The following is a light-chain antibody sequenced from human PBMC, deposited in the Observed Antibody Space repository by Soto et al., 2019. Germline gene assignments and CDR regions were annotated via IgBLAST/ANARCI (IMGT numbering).Light chain of an antibody. V-gene: IGKV3-15*01. CDR1: QSVSSN. J-gene: IGKJ1*01. CDR3: QQYKNWSRWT. CDR2: GAS. Sequence: EIVMTQSPATLSVSPGERATLSCRASQSVSSNLAWYQQKPGQAPRLLIYGASTRATGIPARFSGSGSGTEFTLTISSLQSEDFAVYYCQQYKNWSRWTFGQGTKVDIK.